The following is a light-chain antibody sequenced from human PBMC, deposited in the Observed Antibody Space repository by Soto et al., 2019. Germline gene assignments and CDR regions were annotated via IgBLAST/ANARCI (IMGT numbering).Light chain of an antibody. V-gene: IGKV3-15*01. J-gene: IGKJ3*01. Sequence: EIVMTHSPDTLSLSQRVRASVSPSPSLSVSSDLAWYRQKPGQAPRLLIYRAFTRATGIPARFSGSGFGTDFTLTISSLQSEDFAVYFCQQYNNWPPVTFAPGTKVDIK. CDR2: RAF. CDR3: QQYNNWPPVT. CDR1: LSVSSD.